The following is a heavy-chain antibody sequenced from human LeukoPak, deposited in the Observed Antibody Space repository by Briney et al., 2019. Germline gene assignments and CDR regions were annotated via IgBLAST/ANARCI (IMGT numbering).Heavy chain of an antibody. CDR1: GGSISSYY. J-gene: IGHJ4*02. V-gene: IGHV4-59*01. CDR3: ARGPDSSGFDY. D-gene: IGHD6-19*01. Sequence: SETLSLTCTVSGGSISSYYWSWIRQPPGKGLEWIGYIYYSGSTNYNPSLKSRVTISVDTSKNQFSLKLSSVTAADTAVYYCARGPDSSGFDYWGQGTLVTVSS. CDR2: IYYSGST.